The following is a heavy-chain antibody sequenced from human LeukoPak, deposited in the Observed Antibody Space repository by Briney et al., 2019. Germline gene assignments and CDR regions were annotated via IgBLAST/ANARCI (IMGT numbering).Heavy chain of an antibody. CDR1: EITFSTYG. J-gene: IGHJ6*04. V-gene: IGHV3-33*01. CDR2: IWYDGSDK. CDR3: ARDYGSGMDV. D-gene: IGHD3-10*01. Sequence: GGSLTLSCEPFEITFSTYGMHWARQTPAKGLEWVAIIWYDGSDKYYADSVKGRFTISRDNYNNPLYLQMNRLRGEDTAVYYCARDYGSGMDVWGKGTMVTVSS.